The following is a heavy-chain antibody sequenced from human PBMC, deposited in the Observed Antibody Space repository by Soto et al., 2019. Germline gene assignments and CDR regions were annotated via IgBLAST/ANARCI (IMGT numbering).Heavy chain of an antibody. CDR2: IYSGGST. J-gene: IGHJ4*02. Sequence: EVQLVETGGGLIQPGGSLRLSCAASGFTVSRNYMSWVRQAPGKGLEWVSVIYSGGSTYYADSVKGRFTISRDNSKNTLYLQMNSLRAEDTAVYYCARVEMATIYDYWGQGTLVTVSS. V-gene: IGHV3-53*02. CDR3: ARVEMATIYDY. D-gene: IGHD5-12*01. CDR1: GFTVSRNY.